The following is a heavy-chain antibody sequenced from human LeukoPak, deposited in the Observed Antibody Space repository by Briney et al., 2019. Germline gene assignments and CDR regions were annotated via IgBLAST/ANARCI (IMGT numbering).Heavy chain of an antibody. J-gene: IGHJ4*02. CDR3: ARDYWRSIDH. V-gene: IGHV3-7*01. CDR2: VNEDGSAK. D-gene: IGHD1-1*01. Sequence: PGGSLRLSCVVSGLTFSNYWMIWVRQAPGKGLESVAIVNEDGSAKYYLDSVKGRSTISRDNARNSLYLEMNSLRAEDTAVYYCARDYWRSIDHWGQGTLVTVSS. CDR1: GLTFSNYW.